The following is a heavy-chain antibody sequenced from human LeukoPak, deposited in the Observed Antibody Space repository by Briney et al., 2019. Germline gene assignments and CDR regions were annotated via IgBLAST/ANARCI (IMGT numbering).Heavy chain of an antibody. CDR3: AKGVCRGGCCHQPPFDY. J-gene: IGHJ4*02. Sequence: PGGSLRLSCAAAGFTFSSYAMSWVRQAPRKGLEWVSAIRGSGGSTYYGDSVKGRFTLSRDNSTNTLYLQMNSVRADDTAVYDCAKGVCRGGCCHQPPFDYWGQGTLVTVSS. CDR1: GFTFSSYA. D-gene: IGHD2-15*01. CDR2: IRGSGGST. V-gene: IGHV3-23*01.